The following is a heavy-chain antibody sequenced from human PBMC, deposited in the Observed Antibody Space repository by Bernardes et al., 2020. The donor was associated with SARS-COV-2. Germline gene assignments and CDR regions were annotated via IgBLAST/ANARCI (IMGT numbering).Heavy chain of an antibody. CDR3: ARETPTRGYGNIEIHY. V-gene: IGHV1-18*01. J-gene: IGHJ4*02. D-gene: IGHD5-12*01. Sequence: ASVNVSCKASGYPFTRYGVSWVRQAPGQGLEWLGWISAYNGKTEFALKVQDRPTLTTDTSTNTPFMELRRLTSDDTAVYFCARETPTRGYGNIEIHYWGQGTMVTVSS. CDR1: GYPFTRYG. CDR2: ISAYNGKT.